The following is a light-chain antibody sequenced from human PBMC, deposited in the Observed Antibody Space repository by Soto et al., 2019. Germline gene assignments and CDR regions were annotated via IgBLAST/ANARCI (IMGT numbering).Light chain of an antibody. CDR1: TGAVTSGHY. Sequence: QAVVTQEPSLTVSPGGTVTLTCGSSTGAVTSGHYPYWIQQKPGQAPRALIYDTTNKHSWTPARFSGSLLGGKAALTLSGAQPEDEAEYYCLLSYSGARVFGGGTTVTVL. V-gene: IGLV7-46*01. CDR2: DTT. J-gene: IGLJ3*02. CDR3: LLSYSGARV.